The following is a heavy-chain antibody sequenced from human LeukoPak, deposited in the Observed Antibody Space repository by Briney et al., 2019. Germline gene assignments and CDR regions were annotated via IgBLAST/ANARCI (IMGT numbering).Heavy chain of an antibody. CDR1: GFTFSSYS. CDR2: ISWNSGSI. V-gene: IGHV3-9*01. Sequence: GGSLRLSCAASGFTFSSYSMNWVRQAPGKGLEWVSGISWNSGSIGYADSVKGRFTISRDNAKNSLYLQMNSLRAEDTALYYCAKVGFTANAFDIWGQGTMVTVSS. CDR3: AKVGFTANAFDI. J-gene: IGHJ3*02.